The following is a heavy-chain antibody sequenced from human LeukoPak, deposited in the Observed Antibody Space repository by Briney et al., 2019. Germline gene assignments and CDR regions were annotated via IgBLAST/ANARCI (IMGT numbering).Heavy chain of an antibody. J-gene: IGHJ5*02. V-gene: IGHV4-59*01. CDR1: GGSISGYY. CDR2: IYYTGIT. CDR3: ARLHSSRAEEFDP. Sequence: PSETLSLTCTVSGGSISGYYWSWIRQSPGKVLEWIGYIYYTGITAYNPSLGSRVTISVDRSNNQFSLRLTSVTAADTAVYYCARLHSSRAEEFDPWGQGTLVTVSS.